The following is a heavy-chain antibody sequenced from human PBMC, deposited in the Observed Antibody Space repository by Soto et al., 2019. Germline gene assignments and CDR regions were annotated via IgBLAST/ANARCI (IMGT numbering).Heavy chain of an antibody. D-gene: IGHD6-19*01. CDR2: IGTADDT. J-gene: IGHJ6*02. Sequence: GGSLRLSCAASGFTFSSYDMHWVRQATGKGLEWVSAIGTADDTYYPGSVKGRFTISRENAKNSLYLQMNSLRAGDTALYYCARGQFSSGWYWNYYYYGMDVWGQGTTVTVSS. V-gene: IGHV3-13*01. CDR3: ARGQFSSGWYWNYYYYGMDV. CDR1: GFTFSSYD.